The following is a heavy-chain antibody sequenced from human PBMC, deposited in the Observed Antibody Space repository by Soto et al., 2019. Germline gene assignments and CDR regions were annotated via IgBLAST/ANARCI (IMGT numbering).Heavy chain of an antibody. CDR2: IHNSGST. V-gene: IGHV4-31*03. CDR3: ARGRVGTAMVGKYYFDY. J-gene: IGHJ4*02. CDR1: GGSITSGGYY. Sequence: QVQLQESGPGLVKPSQTLSLTCTVSGGSITSGGYYWSWIRQHPGKGLEWIGYIHNSGSTYYNPSLERRVTISVDTSRNQCSLKLCSATAADTAGYYCARGRVGTAMVGKYYFDYLGQGTLVTVSS. D-gene: IGHD5-18*01.